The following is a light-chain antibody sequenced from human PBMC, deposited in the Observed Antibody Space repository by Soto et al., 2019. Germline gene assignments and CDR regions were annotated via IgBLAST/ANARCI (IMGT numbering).Light chain of an antibody. Sequence: SYELTQPPSVSVAPGKTARITCGGSNIGSKSVHWYQQKPGQAPVLVIYYDSDRHSGIPERFSGSNSGNTATLTISRVEAGDEADYYCQVWDSSSDHRDVVFGGGTKLTVL. CDR2: YDS. V-gene: IGLV3-21*04. CDR1: NIGSKS. J-gene: IGLJ2*01. CDR3: QVWDSSSDHRDVV.